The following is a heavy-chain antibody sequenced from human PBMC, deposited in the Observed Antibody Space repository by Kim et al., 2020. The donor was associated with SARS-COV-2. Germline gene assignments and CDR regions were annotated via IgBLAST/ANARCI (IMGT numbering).Heavy chain of an antibody. D-gene: IGHD3-22*01. CDR3: PRRDSNGYYSP. Sequence: SETLSLTCTVSGDSISNYWSWFRQPPGKGLEWIGYIYYTGNSNYNPSLESRVSISIDTSKNQFSLHLTSVTAADTAMYYCPRRDSNGYYSPWGQGTLVTV. CDR2: IYYTGNS. CDR1: GDSISNY. J-gene: IGHJ5*02. V-gene: IGHV4-59*01.